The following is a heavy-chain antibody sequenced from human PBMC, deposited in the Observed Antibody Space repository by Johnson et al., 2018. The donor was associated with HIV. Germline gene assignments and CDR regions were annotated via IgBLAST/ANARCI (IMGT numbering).Heavy chain of an antibody. CDR3: AKDGSKYYYGSSGYRDAFDI. D-gene: IGHD3-22*01. J-gene: IGHJ3*02. CDR1: GFTFSSYG. CDR2: ISYDRSNK. V-gene: IGHV3-30*19. Sequence: VQLVESGGGVVRPGGSLRLSCAASGFTFSSYGMHWVRQAPGKGLEWVAVISYDRSNKYYADSVKGRFTISRDNSKNTLYLQMNSLKAEDTAVYYCAKDGSKYYYGSSGYRDAFDIWGQGTMVTVSS.